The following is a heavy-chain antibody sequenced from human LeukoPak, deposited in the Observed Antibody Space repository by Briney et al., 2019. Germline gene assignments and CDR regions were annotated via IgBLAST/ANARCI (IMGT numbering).Heavy chain of an antibody. CDR3: ARLYYYDSSGYAAEENDY. J-gene: IGHJ4*02. V-gene: IGHV4-4*07. CDR2: IYTSGST. CDR1: NSSISSGYY. Sequence: SEALSLTCTVSNSSISSGYYWSWIRQPAGKGLEWIGRIYTSGSTNYNPSLKSRVTMSVDTSKNQFSLKLSSVTAADTAVYYCARLYYYDSSGYAAEENDYWGQGTLVTVSS. D-gene: IGHD3-22*01.